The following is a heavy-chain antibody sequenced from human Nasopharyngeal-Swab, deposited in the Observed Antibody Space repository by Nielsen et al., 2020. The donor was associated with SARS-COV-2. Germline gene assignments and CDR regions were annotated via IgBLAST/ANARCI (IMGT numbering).Heavy chain of an antibody. Sequence: VRQAPGKGLEWVSVIYSGGSTYYADPVKGRFTISRDNSKNTLYLQMNSLRAEDTAVYYCARGLRGYSGYSDYWGQGTLVTVSS. D-gene: IGHD5-12*01. J-gene: IGHJ4*02. CDR3: ARGLRGYSGYSDY. V-gene: IGHV3-53*01. CDR2: IYSGGST.